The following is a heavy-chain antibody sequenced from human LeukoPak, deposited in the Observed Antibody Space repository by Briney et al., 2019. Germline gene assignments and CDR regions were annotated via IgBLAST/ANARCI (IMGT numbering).Heavy chain of an antibody. CDR1: GFTFSSYS. D-gene: IGHD5/OR15-5a*01. CDR2: ISSSSSYI. CDR3: ARDLSWVYGWFDP. V-gene: IGHV3-21*01. Sequence: GGSLRLSCAASGFTFSSYSMNWVRQAPGKGLEWVSSISSSSSYIYYADSVKGRFTISRDKAKNSLYLQMNSLRAEDTAVYYCARDLSWVYGWFDPWGQGTLVTVSS. J-gene: IGHJ5*02.